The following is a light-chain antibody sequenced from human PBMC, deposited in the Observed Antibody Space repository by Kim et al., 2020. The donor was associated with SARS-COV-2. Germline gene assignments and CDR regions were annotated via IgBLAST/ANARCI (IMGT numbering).Light chain of an antibody. V-gene: IGKV1-33*01. CDR2: DAS. CDR1: QDISNY. CDR3: QQYDLT. Sequence: SRSASVGDRVTSTCQASQDISNYLNWYQQKPGKAPKLLIYDASNLETGVPSRFSGSGSGTDFTFTISSLQPEDIATYYCQQYDLTFGGGTKVDIK. J-gene: IGKJ4*01.